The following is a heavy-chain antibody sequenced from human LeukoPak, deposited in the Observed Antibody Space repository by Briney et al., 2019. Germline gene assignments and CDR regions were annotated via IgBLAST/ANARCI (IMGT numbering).Heavy chain of an antibody. CDR1: GGSFSGYY. J-gene: IGHJ4*02. Sequence: PSETLSLTCAVYGGSFSGYYWSWIHQPPGKGLEWIGEINHSGSTNYNPSLKSRVTISVDTSKNQFSLKLSSVTAADTAVYYCARGRYDYIWGSYREPLFDYWGQGTLVTVSS. CDR2: INHSGST. CDR3: ARGRYDYIWGSYREPLFDY. V-gene: IGHV4-34*01. D-gene: IGHD3-16*02.